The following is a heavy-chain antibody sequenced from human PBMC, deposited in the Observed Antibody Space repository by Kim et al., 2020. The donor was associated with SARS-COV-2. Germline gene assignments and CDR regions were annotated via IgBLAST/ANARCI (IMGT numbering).Heavy chain of an antibody. CDR3: ASHDGGSLGVN. CDR2: MKGDGSTT. Sequence: GGSLRLSCAASGFTFITSWMHWVRQPPGKGLVWVSGMKGDGSTTTYADSVKGRFTISRDNGKNTLYLQMNSLGTEDTAVYYCASHDGGSLGVNWGQGILVTVSS. CDR1: GFTFITSW. V-gene: IGHV3-74*03. D-gene: IGHD2-15*01. J-gene: IGHJ4*02.